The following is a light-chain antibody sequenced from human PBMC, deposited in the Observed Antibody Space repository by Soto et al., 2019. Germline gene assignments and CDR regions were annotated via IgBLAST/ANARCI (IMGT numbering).Light chain of an antibody. CDR3: QHYYSTPGT. V-gene: IGKV4-1*01. CDR1: QSVLYSSNNKDY. Sequence: DIVMTQSPESLAVSLGERATINCKSSQSVLYSSNNKDYLAWYQQKPGQPPKLLIYWASTRESGVPDRFTGSGSGTDFTLTISSLQAEDVAVYYCQHYYSTPGTFGQGTKVEIK. J-gene: IGKJ1*01. CDR2: WAS.